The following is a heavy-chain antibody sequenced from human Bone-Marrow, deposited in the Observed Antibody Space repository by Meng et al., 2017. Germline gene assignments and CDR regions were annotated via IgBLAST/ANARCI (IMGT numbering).Heavy chain of an antibody. Sequence: QVQLQESGPGLVKPSGTLSLTCTVSGASISSDIWWSWVRQPPEKGLEWIGEVYHRGDTNYNPSLKSRVDISVDKSKNQFYLSLFSVTAADTAVYYCGRDQGRELINHWGQGTLVTVSS. CDR1: GASISSDIW. J-gene: IGHJ4*02. D-gene: IGHD1-7*01. V-gene: IGHV4-4*02. CDR3: GRDQGRELINH. CDR2: VYHRGDT.